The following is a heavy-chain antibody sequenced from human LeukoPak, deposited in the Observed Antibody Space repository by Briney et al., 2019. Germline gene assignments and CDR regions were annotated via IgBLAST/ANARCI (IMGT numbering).Heavy chain of an antibody. D-gene: IGHD1-7*01. CDR1: GFTVSSNY. CDR3: AKDPDGYNWNYASFFDY. V-gene: IGHV3-23*01. J-gene: IGHJ4*02. Sequence: GGSLRLSCAASGFTVSSNYMSWVRQAPGKGLEWVSAISGSGGSTYYADSVKGRFTISRDNSKNTLYLQINSLRAEDTAVYYCAKDPDGYNWNYASFFDYWGQGTLVTVSS. CDR2: ISGSGGST.